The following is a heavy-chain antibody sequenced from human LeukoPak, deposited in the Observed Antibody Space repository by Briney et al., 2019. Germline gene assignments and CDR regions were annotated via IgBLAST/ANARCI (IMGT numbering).Heavy chain of an antibody. CDR1: GITFSSYG. Sequence: QPGGSLRLSCAASGITFSSYGMSWVRQAPGKGLEWVSSISSTGGTTYYADSVKGRFTISRDNSKNTLYLQMNSLRAEDTAIYYCAKNGDRGAYCTGGTCYPYFYYYMDVWGKGTTFTI. CDR2: ISSTGGTT. V-gene: IGHV3-23*01. D-gene: IGHD2-15*01. CDR3: AKNGDRGAYCTGGTCYPYFYYYMDV. J-gene: IGHJ6*03.